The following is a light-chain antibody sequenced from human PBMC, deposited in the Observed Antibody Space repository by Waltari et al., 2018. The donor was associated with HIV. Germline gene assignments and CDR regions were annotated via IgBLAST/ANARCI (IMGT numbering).Light chain of an antibody. V-gene: IGLV3-21*04. J-gene: IGLJ3*02. Sequence: SYVLTQPPSVSVAPGKTARITCGGNNIGSKSVHWYQQKPGQAPVLVIYDVRDRPSGIPERFSGSNSGNTATLTISRVEAGDEADYYCQVWDSNSDHPVFGGGTKLTVL. CDR1: NIGSKS. CDR2: DVR. CDR3: QVWDSNSDHPV.